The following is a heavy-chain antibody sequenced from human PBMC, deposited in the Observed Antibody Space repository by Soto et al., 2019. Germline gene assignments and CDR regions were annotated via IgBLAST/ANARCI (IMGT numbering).Heavy chain of an antibody. CDR2: ISSSSSTI. Sequence: GGSLRLSCAASGFTFSTYSMNWVRQAPGKGLEWVSYISSSSSTIYYADSVKGRFTISRDSAKNTLYLQMNSLRAEDTAVYYCAKNPGYYYDSTGYHFDYWGQGTPVTVSS. CDR3: AKNPGYYYDSTGYHFDY. J-gene: IGHJ4*02. CDR1: GFTFSTYS. D-gene: IGHD3-22*01. V-gene: IGHV3-48*01.